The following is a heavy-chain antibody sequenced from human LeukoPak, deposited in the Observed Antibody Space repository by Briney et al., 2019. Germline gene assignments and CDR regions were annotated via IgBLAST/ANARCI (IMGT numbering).Heavy chain of an antibody. CDR2: IYYSGST. CDR3: ARGRYYYGSGSYHFDY. J-gene: IGHJ4*02. CDR1: GGSISSYY. D-gene: IGHD3-10*01. Sequence: PSETLSLTCTVSGGSISSYYWSWIRQPPGKGLEWIGSIYYSGSTYYNPSLKSRVTISVDTSKNQFSLKLSSVTAADTAVYYCARGRYYYGSGSYHFDYWGQGTLVTVSS. V-gene: IGHV4-59*12.